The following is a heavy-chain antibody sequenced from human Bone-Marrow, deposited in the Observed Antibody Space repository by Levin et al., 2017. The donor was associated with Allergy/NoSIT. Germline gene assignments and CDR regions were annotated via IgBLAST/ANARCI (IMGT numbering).Heavy chain of an antibody. CDR1: GFSFSNSD. Sequence: GESLKISCAASGFSFSNSDMTWVRQAPGKGLEWVSVITDSGLNTYTADSLKGRFTISRDNSKNTLNLQMNSLRAEDTAIYYCAKSSGWYYKYGMDVWGQGTTVTVSS. D-gene: IGHD6-19*01. CDR3: AKSSGWYYKYGMDV. V-gene: IGHV3-23*01. CDR2: ITDSGLNT. J-gene: IGHJ6*02.